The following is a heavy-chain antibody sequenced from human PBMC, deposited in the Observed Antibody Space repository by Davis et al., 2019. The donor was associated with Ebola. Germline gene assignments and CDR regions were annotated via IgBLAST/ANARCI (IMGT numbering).Heavy chain of an antibody. J-gene: IGHJ5*01. CDR3: ARTTKTNIEDSGLGYNSFDS. CDR2: ISHHNGDT. CDR1: GGSISSRGYF. D-gene: IGHD4-17*01. Sequence: SETLSLTCTVSGGSISSRGYFWSWIRQPPEKGLEWIGEISHHNGDTNYNPSLRSRVAISVDSPKNQFSLEISSVTAADTATYYCARTTKTNIEDSGLGYNSFDSWGQGVLVSVSS. V-gene: IGHV4-34*01.